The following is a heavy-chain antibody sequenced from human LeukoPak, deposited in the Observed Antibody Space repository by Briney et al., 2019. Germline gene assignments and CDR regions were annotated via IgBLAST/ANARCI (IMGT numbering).Heavy chain of an antibody. CDR3: ARDTSAWRYGMDV. D-gene: IGHD6-19*01. Sequence: PGGSLRLSCAASGITFSSYAMSWVRQPPGKGLEWVSAISGSAGSAYYADSVKGRFTISRDNSKNTLYLQMNSLRAEDTAVYYCARDTSAWRYGMDVWGQGTTVTVSS. V-gene: IGHV3-23*01. J-gene: IGHJ6*02. CDR2: ISGSAGSA. CDR1: GITFSSYA.